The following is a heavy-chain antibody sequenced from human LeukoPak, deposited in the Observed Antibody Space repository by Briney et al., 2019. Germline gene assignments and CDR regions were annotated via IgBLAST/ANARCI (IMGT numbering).Heavy chain of an antibody. V-gene: IGHV3-48*04. CDR2: ISSSSSTI. CDR1: GFTFSSYS. Sequence: PGGSLRLSCAASGFTFSSYSMNWVRQAPGKGLEWVSYISSSSSTIYYADSVKGRFTISRDNAKNSLYLQMNSLRAEDTAVYYCANCPYYDILTGYYRYWGQGTLVTVSS. J-gene: IGHJ4*02. D-gene: IGHD3-9*01. CDR3: ANCPYYDILTGYYRY.